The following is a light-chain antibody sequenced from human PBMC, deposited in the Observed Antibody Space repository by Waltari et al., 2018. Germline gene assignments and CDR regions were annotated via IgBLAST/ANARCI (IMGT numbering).Light chain of an antibody. Sequence: SYVLTQPPSVSEAPGQTATITCGGNNPGVKLLHGYQQKPGHAPVLVVYENDERPPGTPERVSGSKSGSTANLTINRVEAGDEADYYCQVWDRRTDPLFGGGTKLTVL. CDR2: END. V-gene: IGLV3-21*02. CDR1: NPGVKL. CDR3: QVWDRRTDPL. J-gene: IGLJ2*01.